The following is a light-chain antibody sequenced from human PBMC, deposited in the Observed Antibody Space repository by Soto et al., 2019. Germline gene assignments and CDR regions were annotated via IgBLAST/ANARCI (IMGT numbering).Light chain of an antibody. J-gene: IGLJ1*01. Sequence: QSALTQPASVSGSPGQSITISCTGTSSDVGGYNYVSWYQQHPGKAPKLMLYEVSNRPSGVSNRFSGSKSGNTASLTISGLQAEDEADYYCSSYTSGSTLVFGTGTKVTVL. V-gene: IGLV2-14*01. CDR3: SSYTSGSTLV. CDR1: SSDVGGYNY. CDR2: EVS.